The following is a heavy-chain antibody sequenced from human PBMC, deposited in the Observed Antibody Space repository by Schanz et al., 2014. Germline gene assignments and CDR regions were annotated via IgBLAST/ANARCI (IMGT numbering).Heavy chain of an antibody. CDR3: ARLGVGDKAYYY. CDR1: GGSISSGGYS. CDR2: IFFRGST. D-gene: IGHD1-26*01. V-gene: IGHV4-30-4*07. J-gene: IGHJ6*01. Sequence: QVQLQESGPGLVKPSQTLSLTCAVSGGSISSGGYSWSWIRQPPGKGLEWIGYIFFRGSTYYNPSLKSGVTISIDPSKNQFSLRLPSVTAADTAVYYCARLGVGDKAYYY.